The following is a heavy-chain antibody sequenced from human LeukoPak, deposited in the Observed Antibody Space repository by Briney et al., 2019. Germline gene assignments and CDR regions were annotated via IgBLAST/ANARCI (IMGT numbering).Heavy chain of an antibody. V-gene: IGHV3-30-3*01. CDR3: ARGGSAVYGGNSYYFDY. D-gene: IGHD4-23*01. CDR2: ISYDGSNN. J-gene: IGHJ4*02. CDR1: GFTFSSYA. Sequence: GGSLGLSCAASGFTFSSYAMHWVRQAPGKGLEWVAIISYDGSNNYYADSVKGRFTISRDNSKNTLYLQMNSLRAEDTAVYYCARGGSAVYGGNSYYFDYWGQGTLVTVSS.